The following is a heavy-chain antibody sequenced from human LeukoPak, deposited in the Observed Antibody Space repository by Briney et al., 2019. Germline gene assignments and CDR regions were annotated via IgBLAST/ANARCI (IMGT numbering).Heavy chain of an antibody. D-gene: IGHD4-17*01. CDR2: IRGGGGSA. CDR3: ARDPNGDYIGAFDM. CDR1: GFTFSAYA. Sequence: GGSLRLSCTASGFTFSAYAMMWVRQAPGKGPEWVSAIRGGGGSAFYADSVKGRFTISRDNSKYTLFLRMNSLRAEDTAVYYCARDPNGDYIGAFDMWGPGTMVTVSS. V-gene: IGHV3-23*01. J-gene: IGHJ3*02.